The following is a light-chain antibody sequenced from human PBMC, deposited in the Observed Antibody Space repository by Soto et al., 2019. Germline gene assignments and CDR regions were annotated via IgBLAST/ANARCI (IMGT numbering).Light chain of an antibody. CDR2: AAS. CDR1: QGISSY. CDR3: QQLNSYSFT. Sequence: DIQLTQSPSFLSASVGDRVTITCRASQGISSYLAWYQQKPGKAPKLLIYAASTLQSGVPSRFSGNGSGTEFTLTIGSLQPEDFATYYCQQLNSYSFTFGPGTKVDIK. V-gene: IGKV1-9*01. J-gene: IGKJ3*01.